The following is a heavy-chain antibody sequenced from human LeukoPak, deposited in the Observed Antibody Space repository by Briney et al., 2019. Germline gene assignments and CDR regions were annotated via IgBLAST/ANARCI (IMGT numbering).Heavy chain of an antibody. CDR2: IGVSGDT. Sequence: GGSLRLSCAASGFTFSTSAMTWGRHALGEGLEWVSSIGVSGDTNYADSVRGRFTISRDNSKNTLHLQMNSLRDEDTAVYFCAQGGIATTALTYWGQGTLVSVSS. CDR3: AQGGIATTALTY. CDR1: GFTFSTSA. V-gene: IGHV3-23*01. J-gene: IGHJ4*02. D-gene: IGHD6-13*01.